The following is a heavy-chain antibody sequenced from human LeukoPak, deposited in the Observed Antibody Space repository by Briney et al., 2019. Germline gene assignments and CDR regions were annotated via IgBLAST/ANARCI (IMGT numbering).Heavy chain of an antibody. CDR1: GFTFSDYY. Sequence: GGSLRLSCAASGFTFSDYYMSWIRQAPGKGLEWVSYISSSSSYTNYADSVKGRFTISRDNAKNSLYLQMNSLRAEDTAVYYCARSTGIAVASDAFDIWGQGTMATVSS. CDR2: ISSSSSYT. CDR3: ARSTGIAVASDAFDI. V-gene: IGHV3-11*03. D-gene: IGHD6-19*01. J-gene: IGHJ3*02.